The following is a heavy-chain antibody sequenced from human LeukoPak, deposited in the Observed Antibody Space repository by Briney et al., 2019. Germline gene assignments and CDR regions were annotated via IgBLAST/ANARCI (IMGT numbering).Heavy chain of an antibody. CDR2: IIPILGIA. J-gene: IGHJ1*01. CDR3: ARDGDDCGDCFQH. V-gene: IGHV1-69*04. CDR1: GGTFSSYA. Sequence: ASVKVSCKASGGTFSSYAISWVRQAPGQGLEWMGRIIPILGIANYAQKFQGRVTITADKSTSTAYMGLSSLRSEDTAVYYCARDGDDCGDCFQHWGQGTLVTVSS. D-gene: IGHD4-17*01.